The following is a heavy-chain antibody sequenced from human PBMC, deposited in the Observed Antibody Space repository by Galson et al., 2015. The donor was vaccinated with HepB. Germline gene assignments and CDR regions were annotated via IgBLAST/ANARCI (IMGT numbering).Heavy chain of an antibody. V-gene: IGHV3-30-3*01. D-gene: IGHD2-15*01. Sequence: SLRLSCAASGFTFSHYAMHWVRQAPGKGLEWVAIISHDGSSKYYTESVKGRFTISRDNSKNTLDLQMHSLRAEDTAVYYCARDGTCCFPYYFDHWGQGILVAVSS. CDR1: GFTFSHYA. CDR3: ARDGTCCFPYYFDH. J-gene: IGHJ4*02. CDR2: ISHDGSSK.